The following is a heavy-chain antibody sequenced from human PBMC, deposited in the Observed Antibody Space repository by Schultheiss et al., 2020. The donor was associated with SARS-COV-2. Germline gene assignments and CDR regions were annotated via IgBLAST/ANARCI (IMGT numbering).Heavy chain of an antibody. CDR1: GFTFSSYA. D-gene: IGHD6-6*01. Sequence: GGSLRLSCAASGFTFSSYAMHWVRQAPGKGLEWVSRINSDGSSTSYADSVKGRFTISRDNAKNTLYLQMNSLRAEDTAVYYCARNAARLITRAQFDYWGQGTLVTVSS. V-gene: IGHV3-74*01. CDR3: ARNAARLITRAQFDY. J-gene: IGHJ4*02. CDR2: INSDGSST.